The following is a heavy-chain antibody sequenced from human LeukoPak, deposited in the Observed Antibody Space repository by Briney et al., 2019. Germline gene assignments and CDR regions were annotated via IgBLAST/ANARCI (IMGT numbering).Heavy chain of an antibody. CDR3: ARDRYYDSSGYYY. J-gene: IGHJ4*02. V-gene: IGHV1-2*06. CDR1: GYTFTGYY. D-gene: IGHD3-22*01. Sequence: ASVKVSCKASGYTFTGYYMHWVRQAPGQGLEWMGRISPNSGGTNYAQKFQGRVTMTRDTSISTAYMELSRLRSDDTAVYYCARDRYYDSSGYYYWGQGTLVTVSS. CDR2: ISPNSGGT.